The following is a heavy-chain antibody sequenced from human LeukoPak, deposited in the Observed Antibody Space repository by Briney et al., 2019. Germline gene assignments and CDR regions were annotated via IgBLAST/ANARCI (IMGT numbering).Heavy chain of an antibody. Sequence: GGSLRLSCAASEVTFRTYWMHWVRQEPGGGLVWLSRISSNGGSTTYTDSVKGRFTISRDNAKNTLYLQMNSLRDEDTAVYYCTCSTDWARGTFDLWGQGTVVTVSA. V-gene: IGHV3-74*03. CDR2: ISSNGGST. J-gene: IGHJ3*01. D-gene: IGHD6-13*01. CDR3: TCSTDWARGTFDL. CDR1: EVTFRTYW.